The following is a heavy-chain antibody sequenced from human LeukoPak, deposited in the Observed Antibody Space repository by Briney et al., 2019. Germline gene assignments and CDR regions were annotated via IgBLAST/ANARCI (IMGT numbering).Heavy chain of an antibody. CDR3: AREGLRSIAGRRETRDYMDV. J-gene: IGHJ6*03. V-gene: IGHV1-18*01. CDR2: ISGYNSKP. D-gene: IGHD6-6*01. Sequence: ASVKVSCKPSGYSFTNYGITWVRQAPGQGLEWMGWISGYNSKPFYAQNFQGRVTMTTDTSTSTVYMEVRSLRSDDTAVYYCAREGLRSIAGRRETRDYMDVWGKGTTVIVSS. CDR1: GYSFTNYG.